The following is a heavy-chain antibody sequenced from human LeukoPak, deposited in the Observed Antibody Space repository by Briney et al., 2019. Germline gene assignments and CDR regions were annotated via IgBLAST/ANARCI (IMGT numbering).Heavy chain of an antibody. Sequence: VASVKVSCKSSGYTFTGYYMHWVRQAPGQGLEWMGWINPNSGGTNYAQKFQGRVTMTRDTSISTAYMELSRLRSDDTAVYYCARGIKIYYYYGMDVWGQGTTVTVSS. CDR3: ARGIKIYYYYGMDV. CDR2: INPNSGGT. J-gene: IGHJ6*02. CDR1: GYTFTGYY. D-gene: IGHD5-24*01. V-gene: IGHV1-2*02.